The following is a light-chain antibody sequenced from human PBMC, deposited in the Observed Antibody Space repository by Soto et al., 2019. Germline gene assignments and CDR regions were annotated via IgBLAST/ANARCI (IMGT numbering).Light chain of an antibody. CDR1: SSDVGGYNY. CDR3: NSYTSSSSYV. V-gene: IGLV2-14*01. Sequence: ALTQPASVSGSPGQSITISCTGTSSDVGGYNYVSWYQQHPGKAPKLMIYDVSNRPSGVSNRFSGSKSGNTASLTISGLQAEDEADYYCNSYTSSSSYVFGTGTKVTVL. J-gene: IGLJ1*01. CDR2: DVS.